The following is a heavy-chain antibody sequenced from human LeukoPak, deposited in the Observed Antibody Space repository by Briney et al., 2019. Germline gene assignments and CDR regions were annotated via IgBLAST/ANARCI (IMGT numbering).Heavy chain of an antibody. Sequence: SSETLSLTCAVYGGSFSGYYWSWIRQPPGKGLEWIGEINHSGSTNYNPSLKSRVTIPVDTSENQFSLKLSSVTAADTAVYYCARFRYSSSQAYYYYYYMDVWGKGTTATVSS. CDR1: GGSFSGYY. J-gene: IGHJ6*03. CDR3: ARFRYSSSQAYYYYYYMDV. CDR2: INHSGST. D-gene: IGHD6-13*01. V-gene: IGHV4-34*01.